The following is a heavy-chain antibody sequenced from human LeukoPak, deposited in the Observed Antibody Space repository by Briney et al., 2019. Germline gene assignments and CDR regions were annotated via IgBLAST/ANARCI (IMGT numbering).Heavy chain of an antibody. CDR2: ISYDGSND. D-gene: IGHD3-16*01. CDR1: GFTFSSYG. CDR3: ARDGPPRGEGGLDI. V-gene: IGHV3-30*19. J-gene: IGHJ6*02. Sequence: GRSLRLSCAASGFTFSSYGMHWVRQAPGKGLEWVALISYDGSNDYYADSVKGRFTVSRDNSKNTLYVQMDSLRAEDTAVYYCARDGPPRGEGGLDIWGQGTTVIVSS.